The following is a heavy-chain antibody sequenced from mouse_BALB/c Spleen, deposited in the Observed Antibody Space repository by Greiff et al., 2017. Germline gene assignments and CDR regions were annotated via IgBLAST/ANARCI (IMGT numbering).Heavy chain of an antibody. D-gene: IGHD4-1*01. CDR3: ARQTGTDYAMDY. Sequence: EVMLVESGGGLVKPGGSLKLSCAASGFAFSSYDMSWVRQTPEKRLEWVAYISSGGGSTYYPDTVKGRFTISRDNAKNTLYLQMSSLKSEDTAMYYCARQTGTDYAMDYWGQGTSVTVSS. CDR2: ISSGGGST. CDR1: GFAFSSYD. V-gene: IGHV5-12-1*01. J-gene: IGHJ4*01.